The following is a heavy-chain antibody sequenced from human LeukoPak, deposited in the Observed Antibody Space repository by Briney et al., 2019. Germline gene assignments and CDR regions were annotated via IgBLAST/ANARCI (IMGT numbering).Heavy chain of an antibody. CDR3: ARWLELMRNFDW. J-gene: IGHJ4*02. Sequence: GGSLRLSCVGSGFTFSDYWMSWVRQAPGKGLEWVANIKQDGSEKDYVDALKGRFTISRDNAKNSLYLQMNSLRAEDTAAYYCARWLELMRNFDWWGQGTLVTVSS. D-gene: IGHD5-24*01. V-gene: IGHV3-7*01. CDR1: GFTFSDYW. CDR2: IKQDGSEK.